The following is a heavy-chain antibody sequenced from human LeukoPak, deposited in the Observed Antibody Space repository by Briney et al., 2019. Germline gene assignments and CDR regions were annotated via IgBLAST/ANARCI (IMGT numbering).Heavy chain of an antibody. V-gene: IGHV1-2*02. J-gene: IGHJ4*02. CDR2: INPNSGGT. CDR3: ARGATGTYYDYAWGSYRHPEFDY. Sequence: ASVKVSCKASGYTFTGYYMHWVRQAPGQGLEWMGWINPNSGGTNYAQRFQGRVTMTGDTSISTAYMELSRLRSDDTAVYYCARGATGTYYDYAWGSYRHPEFDYWGQGTLVTVSS. D-gene: IGHD3-16*02. CDR1: GYTFTGYY.